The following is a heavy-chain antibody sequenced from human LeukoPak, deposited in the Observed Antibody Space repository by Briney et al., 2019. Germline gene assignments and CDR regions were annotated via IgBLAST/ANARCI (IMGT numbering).Heavy chain of an antibody. D-gene: IGHD4-17*01. CDR2: ISSSGSTM. V-gene: IGHV3-48*01. CDR1: GFTFGSYS. Sequence: PGGSLRLSCAASGFTFGSYSINWVRQAPGKGLELVSFISSSGSTMYYADSVKGRFTISRDNAKNSLYLQMNSLRAEDTAVYYCARENFGDVFDYWGRGTLVTVSS. J-gene: IGHJ4*02. CDR3: ARENFGDVFDY.